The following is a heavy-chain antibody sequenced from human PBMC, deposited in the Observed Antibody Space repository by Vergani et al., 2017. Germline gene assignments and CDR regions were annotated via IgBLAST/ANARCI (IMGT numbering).Heavy chain of an antibody. CDR2: MSAYNGNT. Sequence: QVQLVQSGAEVKKPGASVKVSCTASGYTFTSYGISWVRQAPGQGLEWMGWMSAYNGNTNYAQTLQGRVPMTTDTSTSTAYMELRSLRSDDTAVYYCASDPSSRIAAAGTLGDWGEGTLVTVSS. V-gene: IGHV1-18*01. J-gene: IGHJ4*02. D-gene: IGHD6-13*01. CDR1: GYTFTSYG. CDR3: ASDPSSRIAAAGTLGD.